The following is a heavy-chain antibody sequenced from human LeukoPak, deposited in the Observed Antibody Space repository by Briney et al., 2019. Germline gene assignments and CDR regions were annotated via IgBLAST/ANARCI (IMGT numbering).Heavy chain of an antibody. CDR1: GYTFTGYY. Sequence: ASVKVSCKASGYTFTGYYMHWVRQAPGQGLEWMGWINPNSGGTNYAQKFQGRVTMIRDTSISTAYMELSRLRSDDTAVYYCARDPFDGDYYYYYYGMDVWGQGTTVTVSS. D-gene: IGHD4-17*01. CDR2: INPNSGGT. J-gene: IGHJ6*02. V-gene: IGHV1-2*02. CDR3: ARDPFDGDYYYYYYGMDV.